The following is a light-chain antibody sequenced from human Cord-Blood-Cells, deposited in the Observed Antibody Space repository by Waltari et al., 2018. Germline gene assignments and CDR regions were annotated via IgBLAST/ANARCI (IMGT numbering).Light chain of an antibody. CDR3: QQYGSSIT. Sequence: EMVLTQSPGTLSLSPGERATLPCRASQSVSSSYLAWYQQKPGQAPRLLIYGASSKTTGIPDRFSGSGSGTDFTLTISRLEPEDFAYYYCQQYGSSITFGQGTRLEIK. CDR1: QSVSSSY. V-gene: IGKV3-20*01. CDR2: GAS. J-gene: IGKJ5*01.